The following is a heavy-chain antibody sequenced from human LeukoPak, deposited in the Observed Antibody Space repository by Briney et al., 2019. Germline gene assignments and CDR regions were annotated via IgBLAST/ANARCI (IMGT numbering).Heavy chain of an antibody. V-gene: IGHV4-34*01. CDR1: GGSFSGYY. J-gene: IGHJ4*02. D-gene: IGHD2-2*01. Sequence: PSETLSLTCAVYGGSFSGYYWSWIRQPPGKGLEWIGEINHSGSTNYNPSLKSRVTISVDTSKNQFSLKLSSVTAADTAVYYCARGHCSSTSCHDYWGQGTLVTVSS. CDR3: ARGHCSSTSCHDY. CDR2: INHSGST.